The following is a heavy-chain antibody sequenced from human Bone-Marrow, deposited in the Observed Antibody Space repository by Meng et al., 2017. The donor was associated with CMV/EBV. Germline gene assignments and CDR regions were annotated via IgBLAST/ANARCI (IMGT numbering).Heavy chain of an antibody. CDR2: IIPILGIA. D-gene: IGHD3-3*01. CDR3: ARDSWYDFWSGYYRYYYGMDV. J-gene: IGHJ6*02. Sequence: SVKVTCKASGGTFSSYAISWVRQAPGQGLEWMGGIIPILGIANYAQKFQGRVTITADKSTSTAYMELSRLRSDDTAVYYCARDSWYDFWSGYYRYYYGMDVWGQGTTVTVSS. CDR1: GGTFSSYA. V-gene: IGHV1-69*10.